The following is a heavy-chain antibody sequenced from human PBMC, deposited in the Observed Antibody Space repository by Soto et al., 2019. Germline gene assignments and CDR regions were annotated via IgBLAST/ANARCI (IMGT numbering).Heavy chain of an antibody. J-gene: IGHJ4*02. V-gene: IGHV4-34*01. D-gene: IGHD6-19*01. CDR1: GGSFSGYY. CDR2: INHSGST. CDR3: ARGQEYSSGWGGSSSYYFDY. Sequence: QVQLQQWGAGLLKPSETLSLTCAVYGGSFSGYYWSWIRQPPGKGLEWIGEINHSGSTNYNPSLKSRVTISVDTSKNQFSLKLSSVTAADTAVYYCARGQEYSSGWGGSSSYYFDYWGQGTLVTVSS.